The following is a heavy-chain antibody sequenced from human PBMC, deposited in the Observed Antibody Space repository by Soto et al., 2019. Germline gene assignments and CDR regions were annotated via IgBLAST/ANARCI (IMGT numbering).Heavy chain of an antibody. CDR1: GYSFTRYW. Sequence: PGESLKISCKGSGYSFTRYWISWVRQMPGKGLEWMGRIDPSDSYTNYGPSFQGHVTMSVDKSTSTAYLQWSSLKASDIAMYYCARMDGLVRGITKNWFDPWGQGTLVTVSS. CDR2: IDPSDSYT. V-gene: IGHV5-10-1*01. D-gene: IGHD3-10*01. J-gene: IGHJ5*02. CDR3: ARMDGLVRGITKNWFDP.